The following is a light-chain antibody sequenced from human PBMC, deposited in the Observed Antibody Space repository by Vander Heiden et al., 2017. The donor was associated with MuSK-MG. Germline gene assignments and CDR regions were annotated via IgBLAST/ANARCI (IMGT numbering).Light chain of an antibody. CDR1: NIGGKS. V-gene: IGLV3-21*04. J-gene: IGLJ2*01. CDR3: QVWDSSSDSVI. CDR2: YDI. Sequence: SVSVAPGPTTRLTCGGDNIGGKSVHWYQQKPGQAPVLVMYYDIDRPSGIPERFSGSNSGNTATLTISRVEDGDEADYYCQVWDSSSDSVIFGGGTKLTVL.